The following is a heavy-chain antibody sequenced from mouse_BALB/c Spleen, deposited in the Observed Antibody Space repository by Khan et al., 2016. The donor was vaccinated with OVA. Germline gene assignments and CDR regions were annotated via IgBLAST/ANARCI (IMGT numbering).Heavy chain of an antibody. D-gene: IGHD2-1*01. CDR1: GFTIKDTY. CDR2: IDPPNDES. Sequence: VQLKESGAELVKPGASVKLSCSASGFTIKDTYIHWMKQRPEQGLEWIGRIDPPNDESKYGAKFQARATLTADTSSKTAYLQLSSLTYEDTAVYSCATLFGNPLAFWGQGTLVSVSA. V-gene: IGHV14-3*02. CDR3: ATLFGNPLAF. J-gene: IGHJ3*01.